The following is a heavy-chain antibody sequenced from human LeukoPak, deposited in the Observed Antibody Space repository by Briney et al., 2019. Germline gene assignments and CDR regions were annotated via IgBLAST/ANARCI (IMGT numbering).Heavy chain of an antibody. CDR2: IYYSGST. Sequence: SETLSLTCTVSGGSISSFYWSWIRQPPGKGLEWIGYIYYSGSTNYNPSLKSRVTISVDTSKNQFSLKLSSVTAADTAVYYCASHTSSGWYHFDYWGQGTLVTVSS. CDR1: GGSISSFY. J-gene: IGHJ4*02. V-gene: IGHV4-59*01. CDR3: ASHTSSGWYHFDY. D-gene: IGHD6-19*01.